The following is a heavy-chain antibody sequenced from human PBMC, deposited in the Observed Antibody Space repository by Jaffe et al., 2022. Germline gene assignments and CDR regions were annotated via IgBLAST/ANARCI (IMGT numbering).Heavy chain of an antibody. Sequence: QVQLVQSGAEVKKPGDSVKVSCKASGYTFPSNGISWVRQAPGKGPEWMGWISGSNTNHAQSLQGRVTMTTDTSTNTAYMEVRSLTSDDTAVYYCASGSPGVDHAFDIWGQGTMVTVSS. J-gene: IGHJ3*02. D-gene: IGHD3-3*01. CDR3: ASGSPGVDHAFDI. CDR2: ISGSNT. V-gene: IGHV1-18*01. CDR1: GYTFPSNG.